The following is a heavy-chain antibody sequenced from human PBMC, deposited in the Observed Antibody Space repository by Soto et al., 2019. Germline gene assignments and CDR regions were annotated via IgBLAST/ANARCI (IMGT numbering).Heavy chain of an antibody. V-gene: IGHV2-5*01. J-gene: IGHJ4*02. CDR1: GFSLSTSGVG. Sequence: QITLKESGPTLVKPTQTLTLTCTFSGFSLSTSGVGVGWIRQPPGKALEWLALIYWNDDKRYSPSLKGRLTITKDTSKNQVVLTMTNMDPVDTATYYCAHISGRYYDSSGYNPFDYWGQGTLVTVSS. CDR2: IYWNDDK. D-gene: IGHD3-22*01. CDR3: AHISGRYYDSSGYNPFDY.